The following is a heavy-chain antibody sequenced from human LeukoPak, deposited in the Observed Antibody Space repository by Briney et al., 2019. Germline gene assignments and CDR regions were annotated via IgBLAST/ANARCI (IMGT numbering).Heavy chain of an antibody. J-gene: IGHJ4*02. V-gene: IGHV3-74*01. CDR2: IASDGSST. CDR3: ARGRPHGNDY. D-gene: IGHD4-23*01. CDR1: GFTFSSYW. Sequence: GGSLRLSCAASGFTFSSYWMNWVRQAPGKGLVWVSRIASDGSSTTYADSVKGRFSISRDNAKNKLYLQMNSLRVEDTAVYYCARGRPHGNDYWGQGTLVTVSS.